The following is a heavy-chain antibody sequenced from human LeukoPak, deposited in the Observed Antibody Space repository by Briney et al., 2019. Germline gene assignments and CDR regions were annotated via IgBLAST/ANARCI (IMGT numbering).Heavy chain of an antibody. Sequence: GGSLRLSCAASGFTFSSYAMSWVRQAPGKGLEWVAVISYDGSNKYYADSVKGRFTISRDNSKNTLYLQMNSLRAEDTAVYYCARESGSYFDYWGQGTLVTVSS. V-gene: IGHV3-30-3*01. CDR3: ARESGSYFDY. CDR1: GFTFSSYA. J-gene: IGHJ4*02. D-gene: IGHD1-26*01. CDR2: ISYDGSNK.